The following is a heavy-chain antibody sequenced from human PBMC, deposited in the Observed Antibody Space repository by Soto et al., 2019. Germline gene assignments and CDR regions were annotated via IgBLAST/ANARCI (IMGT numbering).Heavy chain of an antibody. J-gene: IGHJ4*02. D-gene: IGHD3-22*01. CDR2: IYHSGST. Sequence: SETLSLTCAVSGGSISSNHWWSWVRQSPGKGLEWFGEIYHSGSTNYNPSLKSRVTISVDKSKNQFSLKLTSVTAADTAVYYCARDANFSDSSGYHRYHDYWGPGTLVTVSS. V-gene: IGHV4-4*02. CDR1: GGSISSNHW. CDR3: ARDANFSDSSGYHRYHDY.